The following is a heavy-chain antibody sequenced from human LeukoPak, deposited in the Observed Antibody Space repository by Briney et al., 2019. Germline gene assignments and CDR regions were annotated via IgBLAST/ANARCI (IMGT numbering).Heavy chain of an antibody. J-gene: IGHJ5*02. D-gene: IGHD1-26*01. CDR1: GGAISSSSYY. CDR3: GRCSSGSYNWFDP. V-gene: IGHV4-39*01. Sequence: PSETLSLTCTVSGGAISSSSYYWAWIRQPPGKRLEWIGSMYYSGNTYYNPSLKSRVTISADTSKNQFSMKLSSVTAADTAAYYCGRCSSGSYNWFDPWGQGTLVTVSS. CDR2: MYYSGNT.